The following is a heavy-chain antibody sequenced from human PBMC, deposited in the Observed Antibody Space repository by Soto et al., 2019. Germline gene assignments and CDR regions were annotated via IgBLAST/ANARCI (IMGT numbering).Heavy chain of an antibody. CDR2: IYWDDDK. Sequence: QITLQESGPALVRPTETLMLTCTYSGFSLTTSGVGVGWVRQPPGKALEWLAVIYWDDDKRYAPSLRGRLTLTKDTSKHQLVLGLTHMLPMDTGTYYCARRLEQSGRSWDSGAFDIWGQGTVVAVS. V-gene: IGHV2-5*05. J-gene: IGHJ3*02. CDR3: ARRLEQSGRSWDSGAFDI. CDR1: GFSLTTSGVG. D-gene: IGHD1-1*01.